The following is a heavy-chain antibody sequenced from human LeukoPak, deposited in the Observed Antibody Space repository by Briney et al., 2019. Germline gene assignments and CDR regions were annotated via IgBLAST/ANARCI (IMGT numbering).Heavy chain of an antibody. Sequence: PSETLSLTCTVSGYSISSGYYWGWIRQPPGKGLEWIGSIYHSGSTYYNPSLKSRVTISVDTSKNQFSLKLSSVTAADTAVYYCARTGWLLPFDYWGQGTLVTVSS. V-gene: IGHV4-38-2*02. CDR1: GYSISSGYY. J-gene: IGHJ4*02. CDR3: ARTGWLLPFDY. D-gene: IGHD3-22*01. CDR2: IYHSGST.